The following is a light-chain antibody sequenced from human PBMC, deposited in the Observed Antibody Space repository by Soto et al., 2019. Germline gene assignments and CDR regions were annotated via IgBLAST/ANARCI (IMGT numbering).Light chain of an antibody. CDR2: DAS. J-gene: IGKJ1*01. CDR1: QGISSA. CDR3: QQFNNYPRT. Sequence: AIQLTQSPSSLSASVGDRVTITCRASQGISSALAWYQQKPGKASKLLIYDASSLESGVPSRFSGSVSGTDFTLTISSLQPEDFATYYCQQFNNYPRTFGQWTKVEIK. V-gene: IGKV1D-13*01.